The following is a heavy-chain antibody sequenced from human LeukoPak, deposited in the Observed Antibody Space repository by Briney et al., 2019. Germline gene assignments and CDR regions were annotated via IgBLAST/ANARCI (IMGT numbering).Heavy chain of an antibody. Sequence: GGSLRLSCAASGFTFSSYSMNWVRQAPGKGLEWVSSISSSSNYIYYADSVKGRFTISRDNAKNSLYLQMNSLRAEDTAVYYCARADYGDYHYYYYGMDVWGQGTTVTVSS. D-gene: IGHD4-17*01. CDR1: GFTFSSYS. CDR2: ISSSSNYI. CDR3: ARADYGDYHYYYYGMDV. J-gene: IGHJ6*02. V-gene: IGHV3-21*01.